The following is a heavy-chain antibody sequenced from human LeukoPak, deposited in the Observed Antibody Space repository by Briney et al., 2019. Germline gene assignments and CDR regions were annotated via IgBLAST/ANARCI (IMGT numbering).Heavy chain of an antibody. Sequence: GGSLRLSCAASGFTFSFNSMHWVRQGPGKGLVWVSRIKRDGSGTTYADSVKGRVTISRDNAKNTLYLQMNSLRAEDTAVYYCARDAHYDFWSGYYSTWPLGYWGQGTLVTVSS. J-gene: IGHJ4*02. V-gene: IGHV3-74*01. D-gene: IGHD3-3*01. CDR3: ARDAHYDFWSGYYSTWPLGY. CDR2: IKRDGSGT. CDR1: GFTFSFNS.